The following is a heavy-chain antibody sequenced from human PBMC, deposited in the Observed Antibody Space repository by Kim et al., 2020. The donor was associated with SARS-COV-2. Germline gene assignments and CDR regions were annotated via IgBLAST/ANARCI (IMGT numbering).Heavy chain of an antibody. CDR3: ARGGGEVGYYYGMDV. V-gene: IGHV1-3*01. D-gene: IGHD3-10*01. Sequence: QKFQGRVTITRDTSASTDYMELSSLRSEDTAVYYCARGGGEVGYYYGMDVWGQGTTVTVSS. J-gene: IGHJ6*02.